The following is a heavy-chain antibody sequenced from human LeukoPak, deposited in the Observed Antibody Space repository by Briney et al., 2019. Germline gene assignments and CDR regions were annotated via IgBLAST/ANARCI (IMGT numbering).Heavy chain of an antibody. CDR2: IYYSGST. D-gene: IGHD3-10*01. CDR1: GGSISSGGYY. Sequence: TSQTLSLTCTVSGGSISSGGYYWSWLRQHPGKGLEWIGYIYYSGSTYYNPSHKRRITISVDTSKNQFSLKMSSVTAADTAVYYCAREKSHFYGSGTMGVDYWGQGTLVTVSS. CDR3: AREKSHFYGSGTMGVDY. V-gene: IGHV4-31*03. J-gene: IGHJ4*02.